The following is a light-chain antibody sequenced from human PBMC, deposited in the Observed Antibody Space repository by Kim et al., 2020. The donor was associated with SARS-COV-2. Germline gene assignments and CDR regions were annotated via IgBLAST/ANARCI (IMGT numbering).Light chain of an antibody. CDR3: QQYGSSPPWT. V-gene: IGKV3-20*01. Sequence: EIVLTQSPGTLSLSPGERATLSCRASQSVSSSYLAWYQQKPGQAPRLLIYGASYRATGIPDRFSGSGSGTDFTLTISRPEPEDFAVYYCQQYGSSPPWTFGQGTKVDIK. CDR2: GAS. J-gene: IGKJ1*01. CDR1: QSVSSSY.